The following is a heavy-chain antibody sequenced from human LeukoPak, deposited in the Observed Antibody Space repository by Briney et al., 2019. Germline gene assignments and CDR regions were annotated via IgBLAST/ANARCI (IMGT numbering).Heavy chain of an antibody. V-gene: IGHV3-48*01. CDR3: ASWGEGALDN. CDR1: GFTFSSYS. D-gene: IGHD1-26*01. Sequence: PGGSLRLSCEASGFTFSSYSMNWVRQAPGKGLGWISYISTSTTTIYYANSVKGRFTISRDNAKKSLYLQMNSLRVEDTGVYYCASWGEGALDNWGQGTLVTVSS. CDR2: ISTSTTTI. J-gene: IGHJ4*02.